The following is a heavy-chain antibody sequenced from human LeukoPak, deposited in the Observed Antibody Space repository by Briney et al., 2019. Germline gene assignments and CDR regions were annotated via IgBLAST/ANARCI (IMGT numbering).Heavy chain of an antibody. CDR3: ARVDDTSGYFYKFDY. J-gene: IGHJ4*02. CDR1: GGSISSYY. Sequence: SETLSLTCTVSGGSISSYYWSWIRQPPGKGLEWIGYIYYSGSTNYNPSLKSRVAISVDTSKNQFSLKLTSVTAADTAVYYCARVDDTSGYFYKFDYWGQGTLVTVSS. V-gene: IGHV4-59*01. CDR2: IYYSGST. D-gene: IGHD3-22*01.